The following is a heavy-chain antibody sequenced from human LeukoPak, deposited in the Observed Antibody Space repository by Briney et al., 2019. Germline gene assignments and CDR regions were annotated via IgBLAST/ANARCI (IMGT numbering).Heavy chain of an antibody. D-gene: IGHD2-15*01. Sequence: SVKVSCKASGGTFSSYAISWVRQAPGQGLEWMGGIIPIFGTANYAQKFQGRVTITTDESTSTAYMELSSLRSNDTAVYYCARDRGWRDYFDYWGQGTLVTVSS. J-gene: IGHJ4*02. CDR2: IIPIFGTA. CDR3: ARDRGWRDYFDY. V-gene: IGHV1-69*05. CDR1: GGTFSSYA.